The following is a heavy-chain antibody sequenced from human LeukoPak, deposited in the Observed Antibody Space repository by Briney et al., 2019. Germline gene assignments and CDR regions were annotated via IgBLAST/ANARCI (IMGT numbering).Heavy chain of an antibody. V-gene: IGHV1-24*01. CDR3: ATVRIGWFDP. J-gene: IGHJ5*02. CDR2: FDPEDGET. Sequence: RRASVKVSCKVSGYTLTELSIHWVRQAPGKGLEWMGGFDPEDGETIYAQKFQGRVTMTEDTSTDTAYMELSSLRSEDTAVYYCATVRIGWFDPWGQGTLVTVSS. D-gene: IGHD2-15*01. CDR1: GYTLTELS.